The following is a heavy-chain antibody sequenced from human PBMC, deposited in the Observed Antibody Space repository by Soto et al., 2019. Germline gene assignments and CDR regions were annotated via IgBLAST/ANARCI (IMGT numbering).Heavy chain of an antibody. Sequence: PGGSLRLSCTASGFTFTSYAMHWVRQAPGKGLEWVAVIWRDGNNIYYANSVKGRFTISRDNSKNTLWLQMNSLRAEDTATYYCARDDFYNSYYFDYWGQGTQVTVSS. V-gene: IGHV3-33*01. J-gene: IGHJ4*02. D-gene: IGHD2-21*02. CDR3: ARDDFYNSYYFDY. CDR2: IWRDGNNI. CDR1: GFTFTSYA.